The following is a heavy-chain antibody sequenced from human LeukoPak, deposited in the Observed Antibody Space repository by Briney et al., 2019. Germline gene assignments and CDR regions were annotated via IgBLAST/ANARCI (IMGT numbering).Heavy chain of an antibody. CDR3: ATLGYCRGGSCNPGNYYYSGMDV. J-gene: IGHJ6*02. D-gene: IGHD2-15*01. V-gene: IGHV3-53*01. CDR2: IYSGGST. Sequence: PGGSPRLSCAASGFTFSSNYMSWVRQAPGKGLEWVSIIYSGGSTYYADSLKGRFTISRDNSKNTAFLQMNSLRAEDTAVYYCATLGYCRGGSCNPGNYYYSGMDVWAKGPRSSSP. CDR1: GFTFSSNY.